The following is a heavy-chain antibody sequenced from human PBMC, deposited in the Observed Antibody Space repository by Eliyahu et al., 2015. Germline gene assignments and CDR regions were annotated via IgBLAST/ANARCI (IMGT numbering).Heavy chain of an antibody. V-gene: IGHV1-2*06. J-gene: IGHJ5*02. CDR2: INPKNGDT. CDR3: VRDYMITFGGVTEYFDP. Sequence: QVQLVQSGAEVRKPGASVKVSCKASGYTFTGSFMHWIRQAPGQGLEWMGRINPKNGDTIYAQNFQGRVTMTRDTSISTAYMELSSLRSDDTAVYYCVRDYMITFGGVTEYFDPWGQGTLVTVSS. CDR1: GYTFTGSF. D-gene: IGHD3-16*01.